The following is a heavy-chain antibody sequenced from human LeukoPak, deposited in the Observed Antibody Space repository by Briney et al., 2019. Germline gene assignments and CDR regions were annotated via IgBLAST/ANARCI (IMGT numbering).Heavy chain of an antibody. CDR2: VYYSGTT. V-gene: IGHV4-59*08. Sequence: PSETLSLTCSVSDDSIRSYYWNWVRQPPGKGLEWIGYVYYSGTTKYNPSLESRVTLSVDTSKNQFSLKLSSVTAADTAVYYCARHPYYGGNSGFDYWGQGTLVTVSS. D-gene: IGHD4-23*01. J-gene: IGHJ4*02. CDR3: ARHPYYGGNSGFDY. CDR1: DDSIRSYY.